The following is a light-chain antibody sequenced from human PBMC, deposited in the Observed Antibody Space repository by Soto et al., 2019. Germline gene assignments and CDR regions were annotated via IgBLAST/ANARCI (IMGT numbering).Light chain of an antibody. CDR2: DSS. V-gene: IGKV3-11*01. CDR3: QQRSDWPST. J-gene: IGKJ4*01. CDR1: QSVGTS. Sequence: EIVLTQSPATLPLSPGERATLSCRASQSVGTSFAWYQQKPGQDPRLLIYDSSNRATGIPARFSGSGSGTDFTLTISSLEPVDFAVYYCQQRSDWPSTFGGGTKVEIK.